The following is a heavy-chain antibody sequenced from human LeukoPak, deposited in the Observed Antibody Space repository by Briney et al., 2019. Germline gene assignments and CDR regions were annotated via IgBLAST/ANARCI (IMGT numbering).Heavy chain of an antibody. CDR1: GFTVSNSY. J-gene: IGHJ4*02. Sequence: GGSLRLSCAASGFTVSNSYMNWVRQAPGKGLEWVSLIYSGGGTYYADSVRGRFTISRDNSKNTLYLQMNSLRAEDTAVYYCARNYYDSSAYYYFDYWGQGTLVTVSS. V-gene: IGHV3-66*01. CDR2: IYSGGGT. D-gene: IGHD3-22*01. CDR3: ARNYYDSSAYYYFDY.